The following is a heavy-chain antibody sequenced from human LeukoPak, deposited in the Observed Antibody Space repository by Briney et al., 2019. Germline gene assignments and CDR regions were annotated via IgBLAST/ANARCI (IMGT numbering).Heavy chain of an antibody. V-gene: IGHV3-30*18. D-gene: IGHD3-16*01. CDR2: ISYHGSNE. Sequence: GGSLRLSCAASGFTFSSYGMHWVRQAPGKGLEWVAVISYHGSNENYADSVKGRFTISRDNSKNTLYLQMNSLRAEDTAVFYCAKDRDDYVWGSYLGAFDIWGQGTMVTVSS. CDR3: AKDRDDYVWGSYLGAFDI. J-gene: IGHJ3*02. CDR1: GFTFSSYG.